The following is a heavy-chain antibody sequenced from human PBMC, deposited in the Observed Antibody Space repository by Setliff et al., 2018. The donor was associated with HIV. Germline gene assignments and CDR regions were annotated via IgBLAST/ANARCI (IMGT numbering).Heavy chain of an antibody. CDR3: ARGVGSYFDY. CDR2: IYYSGTT. Sequence: SETLSLTCTVSGSSIGSYYWSWIRLPPGKGLEWIGYIYYSGTTNYNPSLKSRVTISVDTSKREFSLSLTSLTAADTAMYYCARGVGSYFDYWGQGTQVTVSS. CDR1: GSSIGSYY. V-gene: IGHV4-59*01. D-gene: IGHD1-26*01. J-gene: IGHJ4*02.